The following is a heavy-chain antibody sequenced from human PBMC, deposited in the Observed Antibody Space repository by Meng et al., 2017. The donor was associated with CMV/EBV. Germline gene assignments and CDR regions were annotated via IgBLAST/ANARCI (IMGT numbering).Heavy chain of an antibody. D-gene: IGHD5-18*01. Sequence: GESLKISCAASGFTFSSYGMHWVRQAPGKGLEWVAFIRYDGSNKYYADSVKGRFTISRDNSKNTLYLQMYSLRAEDTAVYYCAKDGWDTAMPEGVNGMDVWGQGTTVTVSS. CDR1: GFTFSSYG. V-gene: IGHV3-30*02. CDR2: IRYDGSNK. CDR3: AKDGWDTAMPEGVNGMDV. J-gene: IGHJ6*02.